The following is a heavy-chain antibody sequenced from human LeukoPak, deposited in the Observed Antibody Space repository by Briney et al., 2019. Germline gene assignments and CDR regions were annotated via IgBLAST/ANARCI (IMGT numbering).Heavy chain of an antibody. CDR3: AHHRGSLDSDTEYFQH. D-gene: IGHD3-22*01. CDR2: ISGSGGST. CDR1: GFTFASYA. V-gene: IGHV3-23*01. J-gene: IGHJ1*01. Sequence: GGSLRLSCAASGFTFASYAMSWVRQAPGNGLVWVSAISGSGGSTYYADSVKGRFTISRDDSKSTLYLQMNSLSAEDMAVYYCAHHRGSLDSDTEYFQHWGQGTLVTVSS.